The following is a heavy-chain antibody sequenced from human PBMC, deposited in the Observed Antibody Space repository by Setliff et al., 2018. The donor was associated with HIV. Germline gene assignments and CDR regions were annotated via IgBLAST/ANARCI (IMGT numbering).Heavy chain of an antibody. J-gene: IGHJ5*02. Sequence: PSETLSLTCRLSGGSIRSDNYYWAWIRQPPGKRLEWIASIHHTGGTYYNPSLKSRVTISVDTSKDQFSLKLRSLTATDTAIYHCARSMRYFYDTSGFSWFDPWGQGTQVTVSS. CDR2: IHHTGGT. D-gene: IGHD3-22*01. V-gene: IGHV4-39*01. CDR1: GGSIRSDNYY. CDR3: ARSMRYFYDTSGFSWFDP.